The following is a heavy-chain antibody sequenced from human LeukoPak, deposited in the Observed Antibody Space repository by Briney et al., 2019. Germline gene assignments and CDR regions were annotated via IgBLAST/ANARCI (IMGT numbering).Heavy chain of an antibody. CDR2: IKQDGSEK. CDR1: GFTFSSYW. D-gene: IGHD5-12*01. CDR3: ARVGYSGYGGFYFDY. Sequence: PGGSLRLSCAAPGFTFSSYWMSRVRQAPGKGLEWVVNIKQDGSEKYYVDSVKGRFTISRDNAKNSLYLQMNSLRAEDTAVYYCARVGYSGYGGFYFDYWGQGTLVTVPS. J-gene: IGHJ4*02. V-gene: IGHV3-7*01.